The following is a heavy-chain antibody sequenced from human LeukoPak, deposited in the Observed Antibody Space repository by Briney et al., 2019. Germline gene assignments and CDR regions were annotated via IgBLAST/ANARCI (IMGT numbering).Heavy chain of an antibody. CDR2: FDPEDGET. J-gene: IGHJ4*02. Sequence: ASVKVSCKVSGYTLNELSMHWVRQAPGKGLEWMGGFDPEDGETIYAQKFQGRVTMTEDTSTDTAYMELSSLRSYYTAVYYCATAGYSSGWYYFDYWGQGTLVTVSS. CDR3: ATAGYSSGWYYFDY. V-gene: IGHV1-24*01. CDR1: GYTLNELS. D-gene: IGHD6-19*01.